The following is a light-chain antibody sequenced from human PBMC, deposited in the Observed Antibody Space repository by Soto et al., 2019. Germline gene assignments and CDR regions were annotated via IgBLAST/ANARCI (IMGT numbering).Light chain of an antibody. J-gene: IGKJ1*01. CDR2: DAS. CDR1: QSISSW. V-gene: IGKV1-5*01. CDR3: QQYNSCSRT. Sequence: DIQLTHSPSTLSASVGDRVTITCRASQSISSWLAWYQQKPGKAPKLLIYDASSLESGVPSRFSGSGSGTEFTLTISSLQPDDFATYYCQQYNSCSRTFGQGTKVDI.